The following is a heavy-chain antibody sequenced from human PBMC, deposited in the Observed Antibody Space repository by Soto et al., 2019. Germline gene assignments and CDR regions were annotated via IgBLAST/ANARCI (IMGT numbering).Heavy chain of an antibody. V-gene: IGHV4-4*02. CDR1: GGSISSSYW. D-gene: IGHD6-13*01. CDR2: IYHSGST. CDR3: ARDGQQAYFQH. J-gene: IGHJ1*01. Sequence: QVQLQESGPGLLKPSGTLSLTCAVSGGSISSSYWWSWVRQPPGKGLEWIGEIYHSGSTNYNPSLKSRVPISVDKSKTQLSLIMSSVTAADTAVYYCARDGQQAYFQHWGQGTLVTVSS.